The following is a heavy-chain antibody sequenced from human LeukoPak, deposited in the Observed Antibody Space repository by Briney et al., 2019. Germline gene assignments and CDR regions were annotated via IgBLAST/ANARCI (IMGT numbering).Heavy chain of an antibody. V-gene: IGHV3-23*01. CDR2: ISRSGGST. J-gene: IGHJ4*02. CDR3: AKDQDWPTAMITN. Sequence: GGSLRLSCAASGFTLNNYTMSWVRQAPGKGLEWVSTISRSGGSTYYADSVKGRFTISRDNSKNMLYLQMDSLRAEDTAVYYCAKDQDWPTAMITNWGQGTLVTVSS. CDR1: GFTLNNYT. D-gene: IGHD5-18*01.